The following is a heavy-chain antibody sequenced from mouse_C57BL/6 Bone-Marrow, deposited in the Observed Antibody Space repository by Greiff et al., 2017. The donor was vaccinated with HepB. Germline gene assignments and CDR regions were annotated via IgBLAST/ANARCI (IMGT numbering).Heavy chain of an antibody. CDR3: AREESPYYFDY. J-gene: IGHJ2*01. V-gene: IGHV5-4*01. D-gene: IGHD1-3*01. CDR1: GFTFSSYA. CDR2: ISDGGSYT. Sequence: DVMLVESGGGLVKPGGSLKLSCAASGFTFSSYAMSWVRQTPEKRLEWVATISDGGSYTYYPDNVKGRFTISRDNAKNNLYLQMSHLKSEDTAMYYCAREESPYYFDYWGQGTTLTVSS.